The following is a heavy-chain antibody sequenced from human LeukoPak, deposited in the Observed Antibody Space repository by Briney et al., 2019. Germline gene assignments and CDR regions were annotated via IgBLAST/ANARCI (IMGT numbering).Heavy chain of an antibody. CDR1: GGSISSGDYY. D-gene: IGHD3-10*01. Sequence: SETLSLTCTVSGGSISSGDYYWSWIRQPPGKGLEWIGYIYYSGSTYYNPSLKSRVTISVDTSKNQFSLKLSSVTAADTAVYYCARHVNYYGSGRYFDYWGQGTLVTVSS. V-gene: IGHV4-30-4*01. J-gene: IGHJ4*02. CDR3: ARHVNYYGSGRYFDY. CDR2: IYYSGST.